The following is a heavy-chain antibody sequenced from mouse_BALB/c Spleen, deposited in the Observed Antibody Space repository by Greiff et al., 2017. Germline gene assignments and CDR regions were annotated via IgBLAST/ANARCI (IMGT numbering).Heavy chain of an antibody. J-gene: IGHJ3*01. D-gene: IGHD4-1*01. CDR3: VSPKLGWEAWFAY. CDR1: GFTFNTYA. CDR2: IRSKSNNYAT. Sequence: EVQLVESGGGLVQPKGSLKLSCAASGFTFNTYAMNWVRQAPGKGLEWVARIRSKSNNYATYYADSVKDRFTISRDDSQSMLYLQMNNLKTEDTAMYYCVSPKLGWEAWFAYWGQGTLVTVSA. V-gene: IGHV10-1*02.